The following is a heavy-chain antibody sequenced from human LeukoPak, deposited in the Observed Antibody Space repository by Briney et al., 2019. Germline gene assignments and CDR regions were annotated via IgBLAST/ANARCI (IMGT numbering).Heavy chain of an antibody. Sequence: GGSLRLSCAASGFTFSSYAMSWVRQAPGKGLEWVSAISGSGGSTYYADSVKGRFTISRDNSKNTLYLQMNSLSAEDTAVYYCALERGYYDSSGYDDYWGQGTLVTVSS. CDR2: ISGSGGST. CDR1: GFTFSSYA. J-gene: IGHJ4*02. D-gene: IGHD3-22*01. CDR3: ALERGYYDSSGYDDY. V-gene: IGHV3-23*01.